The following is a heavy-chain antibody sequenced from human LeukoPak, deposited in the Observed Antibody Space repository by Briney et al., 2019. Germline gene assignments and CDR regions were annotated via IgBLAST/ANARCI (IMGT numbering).Heavy chain of an antibody. CDR1: GFTFSSYS. Sequence: QAGGSLRLSCAASGFTFSSYSMNWVRQAPGKGLEWVSYISSSSSTIYYADSVKGRFTISRDNAKNSLYLQMNSLRAEDTAVYYCARDSGSYFSYGGQGTLVTVSS. CDR3: ARDSGSYFSY. D-gene: IGHD1-26*01. V-gene: IGHV3-48*04. CDR2: ISSSSSTI. J-gene: IGHJ4*02.